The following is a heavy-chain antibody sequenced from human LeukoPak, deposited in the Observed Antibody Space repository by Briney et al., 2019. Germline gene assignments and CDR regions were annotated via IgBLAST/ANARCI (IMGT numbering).Heavy chain of an antibody. D-gene: IGHD6-13*01. CDR3: TAGIGTN. V-gene: IGHV3-30-3*01. CDR2: ISYDGSNK. J-gene: IGHJ4*02. Sequence: GGSLRLSCAASGFTFSSYAMHWVRQAPGKGLEWVAVISYDGSNKYYADSVKGRFTISRDNSKNTLYLQMNSLRAEDTAVYYCTAGIGTNWGQGTLVTVPS. CDR1: GFTFSSYA.